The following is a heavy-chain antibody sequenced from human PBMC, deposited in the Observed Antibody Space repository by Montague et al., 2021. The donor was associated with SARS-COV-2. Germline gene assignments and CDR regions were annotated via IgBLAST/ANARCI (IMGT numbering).Heavy chain of an antibody. CDR2: INQDGSEK. D-gene: IGHD1/OR15-1a*01. V-gene: IGHV3-7*01. CDR1: GFRFGNYW. Sequence: SLRLSCAASGFRFGNYWMSWVRQAPGKGLEWVASINQDGSEKYYVGSVRGRFTISRDNARNSLFPQMDSLRADDTAVYYCAKGGPLIWNKPDYWGQGTLVAVSS. CDR3: AKGGPLIWNKPDY. J-gene: IGHJ4*02.